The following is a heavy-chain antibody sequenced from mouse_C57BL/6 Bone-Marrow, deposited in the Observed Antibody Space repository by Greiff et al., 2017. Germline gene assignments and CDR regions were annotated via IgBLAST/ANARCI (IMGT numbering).Heavy chain of an antibody. CDR1: GYTFTSYG. V-gene: IGHV1-81*01. CDR2: IYPRSGNT. J-gene: IGHJ1*03. D-gene: IGHD1-1*01. CDR3: ARDYYGREGSYFDV. Sequence: QVQLQQSGAELARPGASVKLSCKASGYTFTSYGISWVKQRTGQGLEWIGEIYPRSGNTYYNEKFKGKATLTADKSSSTAYMELRSLTSEDSAVYFCARDYYGREGSYFDVWGKGTTVTVSS.